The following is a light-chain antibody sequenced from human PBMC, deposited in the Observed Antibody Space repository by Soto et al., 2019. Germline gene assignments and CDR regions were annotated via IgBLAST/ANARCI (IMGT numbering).Light chain of an antibody. Sequence: EIVLTQSPGTLSLSPGERATLSCRASQSVNSIYLAWYQQKPGQPPRLLIYGASSRATGIPDRFSGSGSGTXXXLXXSRLEPEDFAVYXXXQLGSSQWTFGQGTKVESK. CDR3: XQLGSSQWT. CDR1: QSVNSIY. J-gene: IGKJ1*01. V-gene: IGKV3-20*01. CDR2: GAS.